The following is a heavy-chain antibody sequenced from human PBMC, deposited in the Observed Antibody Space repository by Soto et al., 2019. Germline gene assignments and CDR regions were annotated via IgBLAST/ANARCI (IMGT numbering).Heavy chain of an antibody. V-gene: IGHV3-23*01. CDR2: ISGSGDTT. D-gene: IGHD1-26*01. CDR1: GFVFGSFS. CDR3: ATSKVGTRSFYYYYGMDG. J-gene: IGHJ6*02. Sequence: PGGSLILSCAAAGFVFGSFSMNWVRQAPGKGLEWVSAISGSGDTTYYADSLKGRITISRDNSKNMLYLQIGSLRVDDTAVYYCATSKVGTRSFYYYYGMDGWGQGITVTLS.